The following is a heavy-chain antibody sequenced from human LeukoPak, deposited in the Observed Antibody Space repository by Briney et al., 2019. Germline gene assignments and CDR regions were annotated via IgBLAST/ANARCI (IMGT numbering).Heavy chain of an antibody. V-gene: IGHV4-39*01. CDR3: ASDVVVPAAIDY. J-gene: IGHJ4*02. CDR2: IYYSGST. Sequence: SETLSLTCTVSGGSISSSSYYWGWIRQPPGKGLEWIGSIYYSGSTYYNPPLKSRVTISVDTSKNQFSLKLSSVTAADTAVYYCASDVVVPAAIDYWGQGTLVTVSS. CDR1: GGSISSSSYY. D-gene: IGHD2-2*01.